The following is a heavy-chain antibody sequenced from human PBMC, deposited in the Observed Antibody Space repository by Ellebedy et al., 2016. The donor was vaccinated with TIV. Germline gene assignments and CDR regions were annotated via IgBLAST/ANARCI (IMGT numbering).Heavy chain of an antibody. CDR3: ARVRWELLGGIHYYYYGMDV. Sequence: ASVKVSXXASGYTFTTYYMHWVRQAPGQGLEWMGIINPGGGSTSYAQKFQGRVTMTRDTSTSTVYMDLSSLTSEDTAVYYYARVRWELLGGIHYYYYGMDVWGQGTTVTVSS. CDR2: INPGGGST. V-gene: IGHV1-46*01. D-gene: IGHD1-26*01. J-gene: IGHJ6*02. CDR1: GYTFTTYY.